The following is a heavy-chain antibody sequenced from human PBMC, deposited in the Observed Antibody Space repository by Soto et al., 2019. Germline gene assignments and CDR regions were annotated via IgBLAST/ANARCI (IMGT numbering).Heavy chain of an antibody. CDR3: AASIFYHGMDV. CDR1: GYTFTNYW. CDR2: IYHGDSDT. J-gene: IGHJ6*02. Sequence: PGESLKISFKGFGYTFTNYWIGWVRQMPGKGPEWMGIIYHGDSDTKYNPSFQGQVTISADKSITTTYMQWRSLKASDTAIYYCAASIFYHGMDVWGPGTTLTV. V-gene: IGHV5-51*01.